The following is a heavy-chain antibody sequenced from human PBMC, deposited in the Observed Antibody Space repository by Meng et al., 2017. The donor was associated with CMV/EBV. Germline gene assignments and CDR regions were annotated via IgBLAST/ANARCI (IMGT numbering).Heavy chain of an antibody. CDR2: IIPILGIA. J-gene: IGHJ3*02. V-gene: IGHV1-69*10. CDR1: GGTFSSYA. D-gene: IGHD6-6*01. CDR3: ARWYSSSSTSPHAFDI. Sequence: SVKVSCKASGGTFSSYAISWVRQAPGQGLEWMGGIIPILGIANYAQKFQGRVTITTDESTSTAYMELSSLRSEDTAVYYCARWYSSSSTSPHAFDIWGQGTMVTVSS.